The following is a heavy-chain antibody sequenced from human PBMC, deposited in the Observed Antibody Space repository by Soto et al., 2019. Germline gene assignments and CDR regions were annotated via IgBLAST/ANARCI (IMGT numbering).Heavy chain of an antibody. CDR1: GFTFSSYG. J-gene: IGHJ6*02. CDR2: IWYDGRNQ. Sequence: GGSLRLSCAASGFTFSSYGMHWVRQAPGKGLEWVAVIWYDGRNQFYADSVRGRFTISRDNSKNTLYLQMNSLRDEDTAEYYCARDRQQLVHNYFYYYGVDVWGQGTTVTVSS. D-gene: IGHD6-13*01. V-gene: IGHV3-33*01. CDR3: ARDRQQLVHNYFYYYGVDV.